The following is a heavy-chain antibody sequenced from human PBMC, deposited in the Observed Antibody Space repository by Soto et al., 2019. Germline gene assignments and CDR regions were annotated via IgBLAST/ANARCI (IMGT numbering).Heavy chain of an antibody. CDR3: ARGPSPAITMIVVVYFDC. Sequence: SVKVSCKASGGTFSSYAISWVRQAPGQGLEWMGGIIPIFGTANYAQKFQVRVTITADESTSTAYMELSSLRSEDTAVYYCARGPSPAITMIVVVYFDCWGQG. V-gene: IGHV1-69*13. J-gene: IGHJ4*02. CDR1: GGTFSSYA. D-gene: IGHD3-22*01. CDR2: IIPIFGTA.